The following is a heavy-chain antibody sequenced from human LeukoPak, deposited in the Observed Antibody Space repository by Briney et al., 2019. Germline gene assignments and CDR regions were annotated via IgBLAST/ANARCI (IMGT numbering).Heavy chain of an antibody. V-gene: IGHV4-30-4*08. CDR3: ARSILNRRSSSWTIARHAFDI. CDR2: IYYSGST. CDR1: GGSISSSSYY. Sequence: SETLSLTCTVSGGSISSSSYYWGWIRQPPGKGLEWIGYIYYSGSTYYNPSLKSRVTISVDTSKNQFSLKLSSVTAADTAVYYCARSILNRRSSSWTIARHAFDIWGQGTMVTVSS. J-gene: IGHJ3*02. D-gene: IGHD6-13*01.